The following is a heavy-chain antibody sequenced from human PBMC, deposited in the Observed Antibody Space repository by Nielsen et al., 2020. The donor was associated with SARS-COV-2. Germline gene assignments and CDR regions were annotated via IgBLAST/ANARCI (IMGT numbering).Heavy chain of an antibody. CDR2: ISWNSGSI. J-gene: IGHJ4*02. CDR3: ARDLRY. V-gene: IGHV3-9*01. Sequence: GGSLRLSCAASGFTFDDYAMHWVRQAPGKGLEWVSGISWNSGSIGYADSVKGRFTISRDNAKNSLYLQMNSLRDEDTAVYYCARDLRYWGQGTLVTVSS. CDR1: GFTFDDYA. D-gene: IGHD4-17*01.